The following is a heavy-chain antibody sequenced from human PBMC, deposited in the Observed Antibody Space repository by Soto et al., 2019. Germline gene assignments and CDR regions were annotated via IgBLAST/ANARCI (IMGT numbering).Heavy chain of an antibody. CDR2: INHSGST. Sequence: QVQLQQWGAGLLKPSETLSLTCAVYGGSFSGYYWSWIRQPPGKGLEWIGEINHSGSTNYNPSLKSRVTISVDTSKNQFSLKLRSVTAADTAVYYCARGLVLGYCSSTSCYNWGQGTLVTVSS. V-gene: IGHV4-34*01. J-gene: IGHJ4*02. D-gene: IGHD2-2*02. CDR1: GGSFSGYY. CDR3: ARGLVLGYCSSTSCYN.